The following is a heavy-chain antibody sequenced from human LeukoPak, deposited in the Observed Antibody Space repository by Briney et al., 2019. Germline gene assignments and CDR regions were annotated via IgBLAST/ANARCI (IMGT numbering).Heavy chain of an antibody. Sequence: ALMKVSCKASGYTFTSYYMHWVRQAPGQGLEWMGIINPSGGSTSYAQKFQGRVTMTRDTSTSTVYMELSSLRSEDTAVYYCARDSASVSYYYYGMDVWGQGTTVTVSS. J-gene: IGHJ6*02. CDR3: ARDSASVSYYYYGMDV. CDR2: INPSGGST. D-gene: IGHD2-2*01. CDR1: GYTFTSYY. V-gene: IGHV1-46*01.